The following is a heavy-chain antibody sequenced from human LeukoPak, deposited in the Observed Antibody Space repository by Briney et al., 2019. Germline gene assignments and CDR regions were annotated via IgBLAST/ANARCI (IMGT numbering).Heavy chain of an antibody. J-gene: IGHJ5*02. CDR3: AKDTRSSSGGNWFDP. V-gene: IGHV3-23*01. CDR2: ISGSGGST. Sequence: GGSLRLSCAASGFTFSSYAMSWVRQAPGKGLEWVSAISGSGGSTYYADSVKGRFTISRDNSKNTLYLQMNSLRAEDTAVYNCAKDTRSSSGGNWFDPWGQGTLVTVSS. CDR1: GFTFSSYA. D-gene: IGHD6-6*01.